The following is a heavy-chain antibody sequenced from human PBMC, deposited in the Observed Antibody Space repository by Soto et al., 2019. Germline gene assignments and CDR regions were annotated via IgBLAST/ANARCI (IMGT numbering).Heavy chain of an antibody. J-gene: IGHJ3*02. Sequence: GGSLRLSCAASGFTFSSYAMHWVRQAPGKGLEWVAVISYDGSNKYYADSVKGRFTISRDNSKNTLYLQMNSLRAEDTAVYYCARDLYYDYVWWSYRHPGAFDIWGQGTMVTVSS. CDR1: GFTFSSYA. D-gene: IGHD3-16*02. CDR2: ISYDGSNK. V-gene: IGHV3-30-3*01. CDR3: ARDLYYDYVWWSYRHPGAFDI.